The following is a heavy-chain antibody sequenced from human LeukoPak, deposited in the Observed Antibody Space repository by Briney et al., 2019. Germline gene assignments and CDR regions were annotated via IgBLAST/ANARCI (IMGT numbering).Heavy chain of an antibody. CDR1: GGSISSYY. CDR3: AREGYCTNGVCPRGWYFDL. V-gene: IGHV4-59*01. J-gene: IGHJ2*01. Sequence: PSETLSLTCTVSGGSISSYYWSWIRQPPGKGLESIGYMYYSGSTNYNPSLKSRVTISVDTSKNQFSLKLSSVTAADTAVYYCAREGYCTNGVCPRGWYFDLWGRGTLVTVSS. D-gene: IGHD2-8*01. CDR2: MYYSGST.